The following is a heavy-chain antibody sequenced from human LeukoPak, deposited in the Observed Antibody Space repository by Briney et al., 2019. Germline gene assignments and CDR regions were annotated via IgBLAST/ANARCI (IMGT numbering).Heavy chain of an antibody. CDR2: IYSGGST. Sequence: GGSLRLSCAASGFTVSSNYMSWVRQAPGKGLEWVSVIYSGGSTYYADSVKGRFTISRDNSKNTLYLQMNSLRAEDTAVYYCASDGGVYTAMGPFDYWGLGTLVTVSS. CDR3: ASDGGVYTAMGPFDY. J-gene: IGHJ4*02. V-gene: IGHV3-53*01. CDR1: GFTVSSNY. D-gene: IGHD5-18*01.